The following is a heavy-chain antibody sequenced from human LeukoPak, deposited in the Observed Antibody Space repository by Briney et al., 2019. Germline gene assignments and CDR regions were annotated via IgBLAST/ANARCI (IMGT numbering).Heavy chain of an antibody. CDR1: GGTFSSYA. J-gene: IGHJ4*02. CDR3: ARDLEAGGPLDY. CDR2: IIPIFGTA. V-gene: IGHV1-69*13. D-gene: IGHD3-16*01. Sequence: ASVKVSCKASGGTFSSYAISWVRQAPGQGLEWMGGIIPIFGTANYAQKFQGRVTITADESTSTAYMELSSLRPEDTAVYYCARDLEAGGPLDYWGQGTLVTVSS.